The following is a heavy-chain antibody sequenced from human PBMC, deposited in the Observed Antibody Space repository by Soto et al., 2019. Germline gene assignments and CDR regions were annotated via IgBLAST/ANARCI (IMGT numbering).Heavy chain of an antibody. V-gene: IGHV4-59*01. CDR1: GGSISSYY. D-gene: IGHD6-13*01. CDR2: IYYSGST. Sequence: PSETLSLTCTVSGGSISSYYWSWIRQPPGKGLEWIGYIYYSGSTNYNPSLKSRVTISVDTSKNHFSLKLSSVTAADTAVYYCARGAAAAKDYYYYYYMDVWGKGTTVTVSS. J-gene: IGHJ6*03. CDR3: ARGAAAAKDYYYYYYMDV.